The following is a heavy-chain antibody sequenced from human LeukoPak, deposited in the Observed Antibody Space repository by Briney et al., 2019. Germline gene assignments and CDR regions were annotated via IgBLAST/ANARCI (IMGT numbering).Heavy chain of an antibody. CDR1: GYTFTGYY. V-gene: IGHV1-2*02. J-gene: IGHJ4*02. CDR2: INLNSGGT. D-gene: IGHD2-2*01. CDR3: ARDIVVVPAADDY. Sequence: ASVKVSYKASGYTFTGYYMHWVRQAPGQGLEWMGWINLNSGGTNYAQKFQGRVTMTRDTSISTAYMELSRLRSDDTAVYYCARDIVVVPAADDYWGQGTLVTVSS.